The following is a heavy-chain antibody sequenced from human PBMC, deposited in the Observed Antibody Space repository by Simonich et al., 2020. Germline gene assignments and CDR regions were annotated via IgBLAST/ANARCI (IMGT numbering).Heavy chain of an antibody. CDR2: ISSSGRTI. CDR3: ARHYYGDYYFDY. V-gene: IGHV3-48*03. D-gene: IGHD4-17*01. Sequence: EVQLVESGGGLVQPGGSLRLSCAASGFTFSSYERNWVRQAPGKGVEWVSNISSSGRTIYYADSVKGRVTISRDNAKNSLYLQMNSLRAEDTAVYYCARHYYGDYYFDYWGQGTLVTVSS. CDR1: GFTFSSYE. J-gene: IGHJ4*02.